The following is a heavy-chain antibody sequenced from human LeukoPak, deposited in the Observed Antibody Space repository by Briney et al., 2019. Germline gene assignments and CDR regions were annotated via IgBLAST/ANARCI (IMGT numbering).Heavy chain of an antibody. V-gene: IGHV1-69*04. CDR2: IIPILGIA. CDR3: ASLVYSGSQGDDY. J-gene: IGHJ4*02. Sequence: ASVKVSCKASGGTFSSYAISWVRQAPGQGLEWMGRIIPILGIANYAQKFQGRVTITADKSTSTAYMELSSLRSEDTAVYYCASLVYSGSQGDDYWGQGTLVTVSS. D-gene: IGHD1-26*01. CDR1: GGTFSSYA.